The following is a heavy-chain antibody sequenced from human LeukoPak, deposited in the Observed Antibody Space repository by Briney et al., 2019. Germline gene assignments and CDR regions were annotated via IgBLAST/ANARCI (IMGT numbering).Heavy chain of an antibody. CDR1: GFPFHNYA. D-gene: IGHD2-15*01. J-gene: IGHJ4*02. CDR3: AKRSDGGGTCFDY. V-gene: IGHV3-23*01. CDR2: LSGGGGST. Sequence: GGSLRLSCAASGFPFHNYAMTWVRQAPGKGLEWVSTLSGGGGSTSYADSVKGRFTISRDNSKNTLFLQMHSLRAEDTAIYYCAKRSDGGGTCFDYWGQGTLVTVSS.